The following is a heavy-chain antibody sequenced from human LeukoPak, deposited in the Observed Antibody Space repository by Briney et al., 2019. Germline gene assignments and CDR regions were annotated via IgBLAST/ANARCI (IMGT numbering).Heavy chain of an antibody. CDR3: ARDPFGDIHPYFDY. CDR2: IYYSEDT. V-gene: IGHV4-61*08. J-gene: IGHJ4*02. D-gene: IGHD2-15*01. CDR1: GGSISSGGYY. Sequence: SQTLSLTCTVSGGSISSGGYYWSWIRRPPGKGLEWVAYIYYSEDTNYNPSLKSRVTVSVDTSKNQFSLNLTSVTAADTAVYYCARDPFGDIHPYFDYWGQGALVTVSS.